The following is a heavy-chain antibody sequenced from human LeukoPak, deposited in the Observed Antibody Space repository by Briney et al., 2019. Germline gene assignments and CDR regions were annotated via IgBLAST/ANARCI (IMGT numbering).Heavy chain of an antibody. Sequence: GGSLRLSCAASGFIFSNYGMHWVRQAPGKGLEWMAFIRYDESNKFYADSVKGRFTISRDNSKNILFLQMNSLRAEDTAVYYCATMQWLEGVDWFDPWGQGTLVTVSS. CDR2: IRYDESNK. J-gene: IGHJ5*02. D-gene: IGHD6-19*01. V-gene: IGHV3-30*02. CDR1: GFIFSNYG. CDR3: ATMQWLEGVDWFDP.